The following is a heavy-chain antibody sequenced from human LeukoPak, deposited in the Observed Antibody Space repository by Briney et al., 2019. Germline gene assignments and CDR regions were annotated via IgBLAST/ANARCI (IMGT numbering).Heavy chain of an antibody. CDR2: IYYSGST. Sequence: SETLSLTCTVSGGSISSYYWSWIRQPPGKGLEWIGYIYYSGSTNYNPSLKSRVTISVDTSKNQFSLKLSSVTAADTAVYYCARLQQLVSYYFDYWGQGTLVTVSS. CDR1: GGSISSYY. V-gene: IGHV4-59*01. D-gene: IGHD6-13*01. J-gene: IGHJ4*02. CDR3: ARLQQLVSYYFDY.